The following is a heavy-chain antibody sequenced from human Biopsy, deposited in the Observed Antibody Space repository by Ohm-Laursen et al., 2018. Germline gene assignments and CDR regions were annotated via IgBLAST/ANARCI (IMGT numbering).Heavy chain of an antibody. J-gene: IGHJ4*02. V-gene: IGHV4-59*07. Sequence: SDTLSLTCSVSGGSIISYYWTWFRQPPGKGLEYIGSTHDTGTTDYSPSLKTRASLSVDTSTKVFSLILSSVTAADTAVYYCAAGATWLVHYWGQGTLVTVSS. CDR1: GGSIISYY. CDR3: AAGATWLVHY. D-gene: IGHD6-19*01. CDR2: THDTGTT.